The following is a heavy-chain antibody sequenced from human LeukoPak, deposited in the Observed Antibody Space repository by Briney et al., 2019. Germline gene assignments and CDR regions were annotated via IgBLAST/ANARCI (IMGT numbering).Heavy chain of an antibody. V-gene: IGHV4-61*02. CDR1: GGSISSSTYY. D-gene: IGHD3-10*01. J-gene: IGHJ4*02. CDR2: GDTGGTT. CDR3: ARSTGDYGSGSLAY. Sequence: SQTLSLTCTVSGGSISSSTYYWNWLRQPAGQGLEWAVGGDTGGTTNSDPSLKNRVTISLDTSMNQFSLRLSSVTAADTAVYYCARSTGDYGSGSLAYWGQGTLVTVSS.